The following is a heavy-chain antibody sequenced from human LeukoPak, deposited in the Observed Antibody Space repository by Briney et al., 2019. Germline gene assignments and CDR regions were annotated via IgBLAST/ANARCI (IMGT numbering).Heavy chain of an antibody. V-gene: IGHV4-34*01. J-gene: IGHJ5*02. D-gene: IGHD3-10*01. CDR2: INHSGST. CDR1: GGSFHGYY. Sequence: SETLSLTCAVYGGSFHGYYWSWIRQPPGKGREWIGEINHSGSTNYHRSLNSQVPISVATSKNQFSLKLSSVTAAETAVYYCAREANYYGSGSSPGFDPWGEGTLVTVSS. CDR3: AREANYYGSGSSPGFDP.